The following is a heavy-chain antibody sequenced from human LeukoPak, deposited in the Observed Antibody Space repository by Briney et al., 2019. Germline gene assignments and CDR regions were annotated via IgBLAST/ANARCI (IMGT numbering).Heavy chain of an antibody. J-gene: IGHJ6*02. CDR3: AGYYDSSGYAHRENYYYYYGMDV. Sequence: ASVKVSCKASGYTFTSYGISWVRQAPGQGLEWMGWISVYNGNTNYAQKLQGRVTMTTDTSTSTAYMELRSLRSDDTAVYYCAGYYDSSGYAHRENYYYYYGMDVWGQGTTVTVSS. V-gene: IGHV1-18*01. CDR2: ISVYNGNT. CDR1: GYTFTSYG. D-gene: IGHD3-22*01.